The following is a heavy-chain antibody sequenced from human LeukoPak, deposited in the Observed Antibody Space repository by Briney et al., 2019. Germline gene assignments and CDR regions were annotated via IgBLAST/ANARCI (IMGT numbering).Heavy chain of an antibody. CDR2: ISYDGSNK. CDR3: ASDLRGYYGMDV. Sequence: SGGSLRLSCAASGFTFSSYGMHWVRQAPGKGLEWVAVISYDGSNKYYADSVKGRFTISRDNSKNTLYLQMNSLRAEDTAVYYCASDLRGYYGMDVWGQGTTVTVSS. V-gene: IGHV3-30*03. CDR1: GFTFSSYG. J-gene: IGHJ6*02.